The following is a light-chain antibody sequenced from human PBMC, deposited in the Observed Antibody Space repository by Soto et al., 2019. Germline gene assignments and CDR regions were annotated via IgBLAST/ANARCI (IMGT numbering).Light chain of an antibody. Sequence: EIVLTQSPGTLSLSPGERATLSCRASQSVSSNYLVWYQQKPGQAPRLLIYGTSSRASGIPDRFSGSGSGTDFTLTINRLEPEDFAVYYCQEFGSSRTFGQGTKVDIK. CDR2: GTS. CDR1: QSVSSNY. J-gene: IGKJ1*01. V-gene: IGKV3-20*01. CDR3: QEFGSSRT.